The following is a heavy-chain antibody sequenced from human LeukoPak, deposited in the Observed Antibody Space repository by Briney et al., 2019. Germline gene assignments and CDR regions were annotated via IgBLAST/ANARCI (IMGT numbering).Heavy chain of an antibody. CDR1: GFSLSTSGVG. J-gene: IGHJ4*02. CDR3: AHSWDPITGTTSFDY. Sequence: ESGPTLVKPTQTPTLTCTFSGFSLSTSGVGVGWIRQPPGKALEWLALIYWNDDKRYSPSLKSRLTITKDTSKNQVVLTMTNMDPVDTATYYCAHSWDPITGTTSFDYWGQGTLVTVSS. D-gene: IGHD1-20*01. CDR2: IYWNDDK. V-gene: IGHV2-5*01.